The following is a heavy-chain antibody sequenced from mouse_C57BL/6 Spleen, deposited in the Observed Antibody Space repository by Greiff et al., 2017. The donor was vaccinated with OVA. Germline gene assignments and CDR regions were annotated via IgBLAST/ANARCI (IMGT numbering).Heavy chain of an antibody. Sequence: QVQLQQSGAELVKPGASVKISCKASGYAFSSYWMNWVKQRPGKGLEWIGQIYPGDGDTNYNGKFKGKATLTADKSSSPAYMQLSSLTSEDSAVYFCARYSILYYYAMDYWGQGTSVTVSS. CDR3: ARYSILYYYAMDY. D-gene: IGHD2-5*01. V-gene: IGHV1-80*01. J-gene: IGHJ4*01. CDR1: GYAFSSYW. CDR2: IYPGDGDT.